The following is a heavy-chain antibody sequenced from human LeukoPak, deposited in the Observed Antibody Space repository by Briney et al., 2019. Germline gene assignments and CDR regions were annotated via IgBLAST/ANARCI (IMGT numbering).Heavy chain of an antibody. Sequence: SETLSLTCTVSGGPISNRISYWSWIRQPPGKGLEWIATIYYGGSIYSPSLKSRLTISVDTSKNQFSLKVTSMTAADTAVYYCARRIVGVIDAFDYWGQGALVTVSS. J-gene: IGHJ4*02. V-gene: IGHV4-39*01. CDR1: GGPISNRISY. CDR2: IYYGGS. CDR3: ARRIVGVIDAFDY. D-gene: IGHD1-26*01.